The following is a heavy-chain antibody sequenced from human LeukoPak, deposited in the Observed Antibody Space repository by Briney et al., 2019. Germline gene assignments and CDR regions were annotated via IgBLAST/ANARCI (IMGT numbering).Heavy chain of an antibody. CDR2: INPNSGGT. Sequence: ASVKVSCKASGYTFTGYYMHWVRQAPGQGLEWMGWINPNSGGTNYAQKFQGRVTMTRDTSISTAYMELSRLRSDDTAVYYCARDLPTCYGMDVWGQGTTVTVSS. CDR3: ARDLPTCYGMDV. CDR1: GYTFTGYY. J-gene: IGHJ6*02. V-gene: IGHV1-2*02.